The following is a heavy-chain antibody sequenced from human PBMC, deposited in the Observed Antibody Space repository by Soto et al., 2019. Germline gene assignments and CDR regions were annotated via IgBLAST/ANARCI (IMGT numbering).Heavy chain of an antibody. V-gene: IGHV1-18*01. CDR2: ISAYNANT. CDR1: GYTFTSSG. J-gene: IGHJ5*02. CDR3: ARCHSSGWYRWFDP. Sequence: QVQLVQSGAEVKKPGASVKVSCKASGYTFTSSGISWVRQAPGQGLEWMGWISAYNANTNYAQKFQGRVTMTTDTXXSTAYMELRSLRSDDTAVYYCARCHSSGWYRWFDPWGQGTLVTVSS. D-gene: IGHD6-19*01.